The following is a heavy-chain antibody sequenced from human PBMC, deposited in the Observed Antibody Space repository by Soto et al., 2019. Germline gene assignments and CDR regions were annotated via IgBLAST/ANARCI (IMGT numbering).Heavy chain of an antibody. CDR1: GFSFSGSA. Sequence: GGSLRLSCAASGFSFSGSAMHWVRQASGKGLEWVGRIRSKTNSYATAYAASVKGRFTISRDDSKNTAYLQMNSLKTEDTAVYYCTASGSDAFVEYWGQGTLVTVSS. CDR3: TASGSDAFVEY. CDR2: IRSKTNSYAT. D-gene: IGHD5-12*01. J-gene: IGHJ4*02. V-gene: IGHV3-73*01.